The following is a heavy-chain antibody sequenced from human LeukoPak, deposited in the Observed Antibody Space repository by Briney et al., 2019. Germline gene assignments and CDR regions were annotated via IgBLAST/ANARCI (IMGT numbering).Heavy chain of an antibody. CDR2: INHSGST. J-gene: IGHJ4*02. CDR1: GGSFSGYY. D-gene: IGHD1-26*01. V-gene: IGHV4-34*01. CDR3: ARGGPFRYRHFDY. Sequence: PSETLSHTCADYGGSFSGYYWSWIRQPPGKGLEWIGEINHSGSTNYNPSLKSRVTISVDTSKNQFSLKLSSVTAADTAVYYCARGGPFRYRHFDYWGQGTLVTVSS.